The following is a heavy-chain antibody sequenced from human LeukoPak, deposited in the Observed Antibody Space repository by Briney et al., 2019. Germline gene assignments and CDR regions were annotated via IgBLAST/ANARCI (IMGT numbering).Heavy chain of an antibody. V-gene: IGHV4-59*01. Sequence: SETLSLTCTVSGGSISSYYWSWIRQPPGKGLEWIGYIYYSGSTNYNPSLKSRVTISVDTSKNQFSLKLSSVTAADTAVYYCARGVWYCSSTSCYTGTYYYNGMDVWGQGTTVTVSS. J-gene: IGHJ6*02. CDR2: IYYSGST. D-gene: IGHD2-2*02. CDR1: GGSISSYY. CDR3: ARGVWYCSSTSCYTGTYYYNGMDV.